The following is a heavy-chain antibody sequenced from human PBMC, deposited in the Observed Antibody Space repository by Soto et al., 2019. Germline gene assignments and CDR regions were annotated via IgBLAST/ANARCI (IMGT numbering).Heavy chain of an antibody. D-gene: IGHD1-26*01. CDR2: ISSSGSTI. Sequence: HPGGSLRLSCAASGFTSSSYEMNWVRQAPGKGLEWVSYISSSGSTIYYADSVKGRFTISRDNAKNSLYLQMNSLRAEDTAVYYCARFKGDIVGATGYFDYWGQGTLVTVSS. V-gene: IGHV3-48*03. CDR3: ARFKGDIVGATGYFDY. CDR1: GFTSSSYE. J-gene: IGHJ4*02.